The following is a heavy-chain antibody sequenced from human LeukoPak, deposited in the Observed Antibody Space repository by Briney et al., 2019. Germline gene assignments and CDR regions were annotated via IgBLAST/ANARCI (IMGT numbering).Heavy chain of an antibody. D-gene: IGHD2-2*02. J-gene: IGHJ4*02. CDR2: ISSSSSYI. Sequence: PGGSLRLSCAASGFTFSSYSMNWVRQAPGKGLEWVSSISSSSSYIYYADSVKGRFTISRDNAKNSLYLQMNSLRAEDTAVYYCARDYCSSTSCYTSFDYWGQGTLVTVSS. CDR3: ARDYCSSTSCYTSFDY. CDR1: GFTFSSYS. V-gene: IGHV3-21*01.